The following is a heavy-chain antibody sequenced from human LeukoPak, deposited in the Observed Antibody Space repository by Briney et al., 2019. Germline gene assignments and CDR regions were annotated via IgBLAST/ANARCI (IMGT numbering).Heavy chain of an antibody. D-gene: IGHD5-12*01. CDR3: AIGFDGFDY. V-gene: IGHV1-18*01. Sequence: ASVKVSCKTSGYTFMNYGITWVRQAPGQGLEWIGWISVFNGNAYQTESLQGRLTMTTEKSSSTAYMELSNLRTDDTALYYCAIGFDGFDYWGQGTLLIVSS. CDR1: GYTFMNYG. J-gene: IGHJ4*02. CDR2: ISVFNGNA.